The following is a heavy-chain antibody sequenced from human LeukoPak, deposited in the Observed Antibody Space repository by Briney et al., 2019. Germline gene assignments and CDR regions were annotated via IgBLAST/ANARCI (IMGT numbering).Heavy chain of an antibody. V-gene: IGHV4-59*08. CDR3: ARLDDSSGPRGHYYYGMDV. CDR1: GGSISSYY. CDR2: IYYSGST. Sequence: PSETLSLTCTVSGGSISSYYWSWIRQPPGKGLEWIGYIYYSGSTNYNPSLKSRVTISVDTSKNQFSLKLSSVTAADTAVYYCARLDDSSGPRGHYYYGMDVWGQGTTVTVSS. J-gene: IGHJ6*02. D-gene: IGHD3-22*01.